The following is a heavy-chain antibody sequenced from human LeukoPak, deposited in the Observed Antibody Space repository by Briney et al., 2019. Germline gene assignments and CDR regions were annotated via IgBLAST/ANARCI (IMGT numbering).Heavy chain of an antibody. Sequence: PSETLSLTCTVSGGSISSSSYYWGWIRQPPGKGLEWIGSIYYSGSTYYNPSLKSRVTISVDTSKNQFSLKLSSVTAADTAVYYCARGRGEEFDYWGQGTLVTVSS. V-gene: IGHV4-39*07. CDR2: IYYSGST. D-gene: IGHD6-25*01. J-gene: IGHJ4*02. CDR3: ARGRGEEFDY. CDR1: GGSISSSSYY.